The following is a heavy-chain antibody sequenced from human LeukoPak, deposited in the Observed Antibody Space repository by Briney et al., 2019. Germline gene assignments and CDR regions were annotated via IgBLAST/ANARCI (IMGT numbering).Heavy chain of an antibody. CDR3: ARDAITYYYGSGSPLHAFDI. D-gene: IGHD3-10*01. Sequence: ASVIVSCTASGYTFTGHYMHWVRQAPGQGLEWMGCINPNSGDTNYAQKFQGRVTMTRDKSISTVSMELSRLTSDDTAVYYCARDAITYYYGSGSPLHAFDIWGQGTMVTVSS. J-gene: IGHJ3*02. V-gene: IGHV1-2*02. CDR2: INPNSGDT. CDR1: GYTFTGHY.